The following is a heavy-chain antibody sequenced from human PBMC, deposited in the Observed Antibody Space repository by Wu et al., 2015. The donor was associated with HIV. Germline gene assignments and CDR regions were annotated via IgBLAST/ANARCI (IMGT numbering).Heavy chain of an antibody. CDR2: INPNSGGT. D-gene: IGHD3-10*01. V-gene: IGHV1-2*02. Sequence: QVQLVQSGAQVKKPGSSVKVSCKAPGGTFSSSTITWVRQAPGQGLEWMGWINPNSGGTNYAQKFQGRVTMTRDTSISTAYMELSRLRSDDTAVYYCARASMVRGVTNWFDPWGQGTLVTVSS. J-gene: IGHJ5*02. CDR1: GGTFSSST. CDR3: ARASMVRGVTNWFDP.